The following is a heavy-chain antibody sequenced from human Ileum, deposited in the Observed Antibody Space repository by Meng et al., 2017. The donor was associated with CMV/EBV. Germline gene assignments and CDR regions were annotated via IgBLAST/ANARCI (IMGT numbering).Heavy chain of an antibody. Sequence: QVKLHQSGPGLVKPSQTLSLTCAGDSVSISTESWNWIRQSPSRGLEWLGRTWYGSKWYYEYAVSVKSRITIIPDTSQNQTSLQLNSVTPDDTAVYYCTYGWPLKYWGQGSLVTVSS. CDR2: TWYGSKWYY. D-gene: IGHD3-10*01. J-gene: IGHJ4*02. V-gene: IGHV6-1*01. CDR1: DSVSISTES. CDR3: TYGWPLKY.